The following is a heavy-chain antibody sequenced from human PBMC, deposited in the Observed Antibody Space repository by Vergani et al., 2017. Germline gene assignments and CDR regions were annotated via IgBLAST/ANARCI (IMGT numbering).Heavy chain of an antibody. CDR2: IKSKTDGGTT. D-gene: IGHD3-3*01. CDR3: ARGLRFLEWPLDY. CDR1: GFTFSNAW. J-gene: IGHJ4*02. Sequence: EVQLVESGGGLVKPGGSLRLSCAASGFTFSNAWMSWVRQAPGKGLEWVGRIKSKTDGGTTDYAAPVKGRFTISRDDSKNTLYLQMNSLRAEDTALYHCARGLRFLEWPLDYWGQGTLVTVSS. V-gene: IGHV3-15*05.